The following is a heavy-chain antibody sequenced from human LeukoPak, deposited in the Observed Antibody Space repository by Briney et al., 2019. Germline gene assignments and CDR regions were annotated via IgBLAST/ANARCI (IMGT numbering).Heavy chain of an antibody. CDR2: IYYSGST. Sequence: EPSETLSLTCTVSGDSISSSSYYWGWIRQPPGKGPGWIGSIYYSGSTYYNPSLKSRVTISVDTSKSQFSLKLSSVTAADTAVYYCASIDGYSIRGGNFDYWGQGTLVTVSS. D-gene: IGHD5-24*01. CDR3: ASIDGYSIRGGNFDY. V-gene: IGHV4-39*01. J-gene: IGHJ4*02. CDR1: GDSISSSSYY.